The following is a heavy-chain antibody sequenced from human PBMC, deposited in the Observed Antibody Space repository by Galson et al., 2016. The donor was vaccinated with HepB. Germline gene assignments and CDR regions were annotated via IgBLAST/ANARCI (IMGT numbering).Heavy chain of an antibody. CDR3: ARDVRGLGY. V-gene: IGHV4-39*07. D-gene: IGHD2-15*01. CDR2: ISDSGTT. CDR1: GGSISSSNYY. J-gene: IGHJ4*02. Sequence: SETLSLTCTVSGGSISSSNYYWGWIRQPPGKGLEWIGSISDSGTTYYNPSLKSRVTISVDTSKYQFSLTVNSVTAADTAVYYCARDVRGLGYWGQGTPVTVSS.